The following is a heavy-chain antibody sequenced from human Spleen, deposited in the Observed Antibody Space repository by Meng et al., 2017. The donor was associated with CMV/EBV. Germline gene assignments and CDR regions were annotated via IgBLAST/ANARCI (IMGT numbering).Heavy chain of an antibody. J-gene: IGHJ4*02. V-gene: IGHV3-23*01. D-gene: IGHD3-22*01. CDR1: TFSNYA. CDR3: AKEGVLGGNYDSRSYFDY. CDR2: TTGSGGNT. Sequence: TFSNYAMSWVRQAPGKELEWVSATTGSGGNTYDADYVEGRFTISRDNSKSTLYLQMNSLRVEDTAVYYCAKEGVLGGNYDSRSYFDYWGQGTLVTVSS.